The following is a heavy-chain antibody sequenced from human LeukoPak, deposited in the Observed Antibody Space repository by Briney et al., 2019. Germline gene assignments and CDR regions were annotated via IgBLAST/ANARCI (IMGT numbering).Heavy chain of an antibody. V-gene: IGHV1-3*01. Sequence: ASVKVSCKASGYTFTNYNIHWVRQAPGQRLEWMGWINAGNGDTEYSQKFQGRVTSTRDTSASTAYLDLSSLRSEDTAIYYCARVVTRLREGAYQYDLDVWGPGTTVTVSS. D-gene: IGHD3-16*01. CDR3: ARVVTRLREGAYQYDLDV. CDR1: GYTFTNYN. J-gene: IGHJ6*02. CDR2: INAGNGDT.